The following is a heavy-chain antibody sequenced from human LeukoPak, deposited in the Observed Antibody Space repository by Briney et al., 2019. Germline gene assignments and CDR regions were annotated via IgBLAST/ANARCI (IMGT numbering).Heavy chain of an antibody. CDR1: GFTFDDYA. J-gene: IGHJ4*02. CDR3: ARDSQDCSASTCYFDY. CDR2: ISWDSRSV. V-gene: IGHV3-43D*03. D-gene: IGHD2-15*01. Sequence: PGGSLRLSCAASGFTFDDYAMHWVRQSPGKGLQWVSFISWDSRSVYYADSVKGRFAISRDNNKKSVFPQMNSLTAEDTAFYYCARDSQDCSASTCYFDYWGQGTLVTVS.